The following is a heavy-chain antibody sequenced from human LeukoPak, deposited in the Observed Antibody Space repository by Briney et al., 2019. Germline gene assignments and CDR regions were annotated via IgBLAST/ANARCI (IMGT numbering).Heavy chain of an antibody. Sequence: PGGSLRLSCAASGFTFDDYAMHWVRQAPGKGLEWVSLISGDGGSTYYADSVKGRFTISRDNSKNSLYLQMNSLRTGDTALYYCAKAALRGVVRRKFYFDYWGQGTLVTVPS. CDR1: GFTFDDYA. D-gene: IGHD2-21*01. V-gene: IGHV3-43*02. CDR2: ISGDGGST. CDR3: AKAALRGVVRRKFYFDY. J-gene: IGHJ4*02.